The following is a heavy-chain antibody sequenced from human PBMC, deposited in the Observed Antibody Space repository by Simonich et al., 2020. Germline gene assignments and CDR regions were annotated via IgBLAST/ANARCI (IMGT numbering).Heavy chain of an antibody. CDR2: ISSMSSYI. J-gene: IGHJ4*02. Sequence: EVQLVESGGGLVKPGGSLRLSCAASGFTFSSYSMNWVRQAPGKGLEWVSSISSMSSYIYYADSVKGRFTIPRDNAKNSLYLQMNSLRAEDTAVYYCARARGDSSSWYFDYWGQGTLVTVSS. CDR3: ARARGDSSSWYFDY. CDR1: GFTFSSYS. D-gene: IGHD6-13*01. V-gene: IGHV3-21*01.